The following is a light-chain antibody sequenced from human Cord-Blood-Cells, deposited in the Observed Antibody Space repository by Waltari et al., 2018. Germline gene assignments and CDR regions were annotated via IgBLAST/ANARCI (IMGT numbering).Light chain of an antibody. Sequence: VIWMTQSPSLLSASTGHRVTISCRMSQGISSYLAWCQQKPGKAPDLLVYDASPLQSGVRSRFRGSGSGTYFTLPISCLQSEDLATYYCQQYYSFPRTFGQWTKVEIK. CDR2: DAS. V-gene: IGKV1D-8*01. CDR1: QGISSY. J-gene: IGKJ1*01. CDR3: QQYYSFPRT.